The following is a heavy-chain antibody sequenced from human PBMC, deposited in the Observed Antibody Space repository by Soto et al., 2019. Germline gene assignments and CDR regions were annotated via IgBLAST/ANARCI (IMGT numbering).Heavy chain of an antibody. V-gene: IGHV3-48*01. CDR2: ISSSSSTI. D-gene: IGHD6-19*01. CDR3: AREPGNGWSYYYYYMDV. CDR1: GFTFSSYS. Sequence: GGSLRLSCAASGFTFSSYSMNWVRQAPGKGLEWVSYISSSSSTIYYADSVKGRFTISRDNAKNSLYLQMDSLRAEDTAVYYCAREPGNGWSYYYYYMDVWGKGTTVTVSS. J-gene: IGHJ6*03.